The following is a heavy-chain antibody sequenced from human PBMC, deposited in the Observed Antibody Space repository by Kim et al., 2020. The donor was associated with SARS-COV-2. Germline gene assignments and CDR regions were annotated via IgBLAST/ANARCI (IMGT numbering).Heavy chain of an antibody. D-gene: IGHD4-17*01. J-gene: IGHJ4*02. CDR3: ARKSEDYGTIDY. V-gene: IGHV4-30-2*04. Sequence: YYNPSLKSRVTISVDTSKNQFSLKLSSVTAADTAVYYCARKSEDYGTIDYWGQGTLVTVSS.